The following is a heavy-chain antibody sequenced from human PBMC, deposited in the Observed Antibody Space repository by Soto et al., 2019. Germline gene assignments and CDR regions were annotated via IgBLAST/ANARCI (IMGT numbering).Heavy chain of an antibody. CDR3: ARYYGGYSDY. Sequence: SETLSLTCTVSGGSISSGGYYWSWIRQHPGKGLEWIGYIYYSGSTNYNPSLKSRVTISVDTSKNQFSLKLSSVTAADTAVYYCARYYGGYSDYWGQGTLVTVS. D-gene: IGHD3-10*01. CDR2: IYYSGST. CDR1: GGSISSGGYY. J-gene: IGHJ4*02. V-gene: IGHV4-61*08.